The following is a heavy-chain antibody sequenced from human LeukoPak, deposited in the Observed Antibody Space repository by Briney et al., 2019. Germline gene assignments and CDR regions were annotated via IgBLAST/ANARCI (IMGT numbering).Heavy chain of an antibody. D-gene: IGHD3-9*01. V-gene: IGHV1-2*02. Sequence: GASVKVSCKASGYTFTGYYMHWVRQAPGQGLEWMGWINPNSGGTNDAQKFQDRVTMTRDTSISTAYMELSRLRFDDTAVYYCARSPDILTGENFDYWGQGTLVTVSS. CDR2: INPNSGGT. J-gene: IGHJ4*02. CDR3: ARSPDILTGENFDY. CDR1: GYTFTGYY.